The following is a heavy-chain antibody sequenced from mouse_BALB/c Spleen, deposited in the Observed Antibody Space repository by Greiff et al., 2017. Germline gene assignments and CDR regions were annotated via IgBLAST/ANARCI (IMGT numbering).Heavy chain of an antibody. CDR1: GYTFTSYT. CDR3: ARDYGSPYYFDY. J-gene: IGHJ2*01. D-gene: IGHD1-1*01. Sequence: VKLVESGAELARPGASVKMSCKASGYTFTSYTMHWVKQRPGQGLEWIGYINPSSGYTNYNQKFKDKATLTADKSSSTAYMQLSSLTSEDSAVYYCARDYGSPYYFDYWGQGTTLTVSS. V-gene: IGHV1-4*01. CDR2: INPSSGYT.